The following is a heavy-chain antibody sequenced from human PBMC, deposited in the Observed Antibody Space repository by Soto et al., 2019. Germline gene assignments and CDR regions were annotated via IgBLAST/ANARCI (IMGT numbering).Heavy chain of an antibody. CDR1: GFTFSTYG. V-gene: IGHV3-30*03. CDR3: ARDFSAIYGSDY. J-gene: IGHJ4*02. CDR2: ISYDGGNK. Sequence: QVQLVEPGGGVVQPGRSLRLSCAASGFTFSTYGMHWVRQAPGKGLEWVAVISYDGGNKYYADSVKGRFTSSRDNSENTLSLPMNSLRVKDTAVYYCARDFSAIYGSDYGGQGTLVTVSS. D-gene: IGHD3-9*01.